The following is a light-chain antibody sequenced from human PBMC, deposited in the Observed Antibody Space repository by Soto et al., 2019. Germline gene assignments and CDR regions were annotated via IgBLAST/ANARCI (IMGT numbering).Light chain of an antibody. V-gene: IGLV2-14*01. Sequence: QSALTQPASVSGSPGQSITISCTGTSSDVGGYNYVSWYQQPPGKAPKLMIYEVSNRPSGVSHRFSGSKSGNTASLTISGLEAEDEAYYYRSSYTSSSSPVVFGGGTQLTVL. J-gene: IGLJ2*01. CDR2: EVS. CDR3: SSYTSSSSPVV. CDR1: SSDVGGYNY.